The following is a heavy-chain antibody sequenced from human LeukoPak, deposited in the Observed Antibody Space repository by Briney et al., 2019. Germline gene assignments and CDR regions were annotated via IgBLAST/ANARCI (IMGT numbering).Heavy chain of an antibody. CDR3: ARDTDYYGSGRHGYFDH. Sequence: PGGSLRLSCEVSGFTVSSNFMGWVRQTPEKGLEWVSLIYSGGSTYYPDSVKGRFTISRDNSKNTLHLQMNSLRAEDTAVYNCARDTDYYGSGRHGYFDHWGQGTLVTVSS. D-gene: IGHD3-10*01. CDR1: GFTVSSNF. V-gene: IGHV3-66*01. J-gene: IGHJ1*01. CDR2: IYSGGST.